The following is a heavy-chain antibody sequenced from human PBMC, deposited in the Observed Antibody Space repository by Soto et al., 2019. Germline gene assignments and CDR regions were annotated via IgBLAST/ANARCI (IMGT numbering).Heavy chain of an antibody. CDR1: GFTFSNYA. V-gene: IGHV3-23*01. J-gene: IGHJ3*02. CDR2: ISGSGYST. D-gene: IGHD3-22*01. CDR3: ANYYSSGPHDAFDI. Sequence: EVQLLESGGGLVPPGGSLRLSCAASGFTFSNYAMAWVRQAPGKGLEWVSSISGSGYSTYYAHSVKGRFTISRDNTKKTLYLQMNSLRAEDTAEYYWANYYSSGPHDAFDIWGQGKLVTVS.